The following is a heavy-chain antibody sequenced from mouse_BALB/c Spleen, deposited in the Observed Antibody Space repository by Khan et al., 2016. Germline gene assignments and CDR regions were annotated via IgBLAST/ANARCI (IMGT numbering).Heavy chain of an antibody. J-gene: IGHJ3*01. V-gene: IGHV1S135*01. CDR2: IDPYNGGT. Sequence: EVQLQESGPELVKPGASVKVSCKASGYAFTSYNMYWVKQSHGKSLEWIGYIDPYNGGTSYNQKFKGKATLTVDKSSSTAYMHLNSLTSEDSAVYYCARIYGYDDDPFAYWGQGTLVTVSA. D-gene: IGHD2-2*01. CDR3: ARIYGYDDDPFAY. CDR1: GYAFTSYN.